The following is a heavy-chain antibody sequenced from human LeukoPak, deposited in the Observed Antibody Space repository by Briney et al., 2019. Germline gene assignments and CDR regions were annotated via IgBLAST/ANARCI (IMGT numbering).Heavy chain of an antibody. CDR3: ARGPPRGKYYYMDV. Sequence: PGGSLRPSCAASGFTFSSFDMHWARQPTGRALEWVSTIGTASDTYYPGCVEGRFTLYRDNAKNSLYLQMNSVTAGDTAVYYCARGPPRGKYYYMDVWGKGTTVTVS. CDR2: IGTASDT. D-gene: IGHD1-1*01. V-gene: IGHV3-13*01. J-gene: IGHJ6*03. CDR1: GFTFSSFD.